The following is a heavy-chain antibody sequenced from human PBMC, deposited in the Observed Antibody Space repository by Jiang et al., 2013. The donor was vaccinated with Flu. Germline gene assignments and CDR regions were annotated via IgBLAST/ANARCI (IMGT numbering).Heavy chain of an antibody. D-gene: IGHD3-10*01. CDR3: ASITMVRGVISHFDY. V-gene: IGHV1-69*02. Sequence: KFQGRVTITADKSTSTAYMELSSLRSEDTAVYYCASITMVRGVISHFDYWGQGTLVTVSS. J-gene: IGHJ4*02.